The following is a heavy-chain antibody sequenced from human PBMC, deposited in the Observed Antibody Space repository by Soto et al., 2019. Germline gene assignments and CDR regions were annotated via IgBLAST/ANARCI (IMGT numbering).Heavy chain of an antibody. CDR3: ARDVGYSYGYGYGY. CDR1: GYTFTANG. CDR2: ISTSNGDT. Sequence: QVQLVQSGAEVKKPGASVTISCKASGYTFTANGVSWVRQAPGHGLGWIGWISTSNGDTNYAHSLQGRVTMTTDTSTSTAYLEVRSLRADDTAVYCCARDVGYSYGYGYGYWGQGTLVIVSS. J-gene: IGHJ4*02. D-gene: IGHD5-18*01. V-gene: IGHV1-18*04.